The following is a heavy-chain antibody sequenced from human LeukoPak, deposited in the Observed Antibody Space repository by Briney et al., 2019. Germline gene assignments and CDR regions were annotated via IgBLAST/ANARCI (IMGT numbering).Heavy chain of an antibody. CDR2: INHSGST. CDR1: GGSFSGYY. V-gene: IGHV4-34*01. J-gene: IGHJ4*02. D-gene: IGHD6-6*01. Sequence: PSETLSLTCAVHGGSFSGYYWSWIRQPPGKGLEWIGEINHSGSTNYNPSLKSRVTISVDTSKNQFSLKLSSVTAADTAVYYCARGRTGYSSSPEIDYWGQGTLVTVSS. CDR3: ARGRTGYSSSPEIDY.